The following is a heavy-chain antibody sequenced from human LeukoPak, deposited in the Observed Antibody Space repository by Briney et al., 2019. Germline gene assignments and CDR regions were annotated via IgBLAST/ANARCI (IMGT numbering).Heavy chain of an antibody. CDR1: GYTFTGYY. CDR3: VRGVFYVWGGGYFDY. V-gene: IGHV1-46*01. CDR2: INPSGGST. J-gene: IGHJ4*02. D-gene: IGHD3-16*01. Sequence: ASVKVSCKASGYTFTGYYMHWVRQAPGQGLEWMGIINPSGGSTSYAQKFQGRVTMTRDMSTSTGYMELSCLRSEDTAGSYCVRGVFYVWGGGYFDYWGQGTLVTVSS.